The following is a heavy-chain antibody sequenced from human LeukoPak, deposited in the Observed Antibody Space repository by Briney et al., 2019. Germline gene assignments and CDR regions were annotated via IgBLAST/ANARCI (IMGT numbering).Heavy chain of an antibody. CDR2: ISAYNGNT. CDR3: ARTAGYDFWSGYDYYYYMDV. V-gene: IGHV1-18*01. D-gene: IGHD3-3*01. J-gene: IGHJ6*03. Sequence: GASVKLSCNASGYTFTSYGISWVRQAPAQGLEWMGWISAYNGNTNYAQKLQGRVTMTTDTSTSTAYMELRSLRSDDTAVYYCARTAGYDFWSGYDYYYYMDVWGKGTTVTVSS. CDR1: GYTFTSYG.